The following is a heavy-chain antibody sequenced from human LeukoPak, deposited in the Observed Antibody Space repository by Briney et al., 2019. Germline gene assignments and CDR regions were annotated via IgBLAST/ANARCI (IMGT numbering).Heavy chain of an antibody. Sequence: GASVKVSCKASGYTLTGYYMHWVRQAPGQGLEWMGWINPNSGGTNYAQKFQGRVTMTRDTSINTAYMELSSLRSDDTAMYYCARDRAAVAGQYFFDYWGQGALVTVSS. D-gene: IGHD6-19*01. CDR2: INPNSGGT. CDR3: ARDRAAVAGQYFFDY. CDR1: GYTLTGYY. J-gene: IGHJ4*02. V-gene: IGHV1-2*02.